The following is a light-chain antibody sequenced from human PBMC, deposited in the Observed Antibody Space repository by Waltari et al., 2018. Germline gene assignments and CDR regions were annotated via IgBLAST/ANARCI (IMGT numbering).Light chain of an antibody. J-gene: IGKJ1*01. Sequence: IVLTQSPGTLSLSPGERVTLSCRASQSFSRSLAWYQQKPGQAPKPLIYGASTRATGIPDRFTGSGSGTDFSLTISSLEPEDFAIYFCQHYVRLPATFGQGTKVEIK. CDR3: QHYVRLPAT. V-gene: IGKV3-20*01. CDR2: GAS. CDR1: QSFSRS.